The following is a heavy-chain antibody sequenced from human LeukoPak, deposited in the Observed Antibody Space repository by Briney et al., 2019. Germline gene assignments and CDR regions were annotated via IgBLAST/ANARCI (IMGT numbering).Heavy chain of an antibody. CDR1: GFTVINNY. V-gene: IGHV3-53*04. CDR2: IYSGGST. CDR3: ARVPDIF. J-gene: IGHJ4*02. Sequence: GGSLRLSCAASGFTVINNYMSWVRQAPGKGLEWVSGIYSGGSTGYADSVKGRFTIPRHNSENTLYLQMNSLRIEDTAVYFCARVPDIFGGQGTLVTVSS. D-gene: IGHD3-9*01.